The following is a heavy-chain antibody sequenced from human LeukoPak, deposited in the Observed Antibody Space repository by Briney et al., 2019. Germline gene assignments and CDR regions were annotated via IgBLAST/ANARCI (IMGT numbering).Heavy chain of an antibody. CDR1: GFPFANTW. Sequence: PGGSIKLSCSASGFPFANTWMTWVRQAPGKGLEWVGRIKSKHDGATTDYAAPVKGRFTISRDDSKNTLYLQMTSLNAEDSAVYFCATVIFVYSAFDIWGQGTVVTVSS. V-gene: IGHV3-15*01. CDR2: IKSKHDGATT. D-gene: IGHD3-16*02. CDR3: ATVIFVYSAFDI. J-gene: IGHJ3*02.